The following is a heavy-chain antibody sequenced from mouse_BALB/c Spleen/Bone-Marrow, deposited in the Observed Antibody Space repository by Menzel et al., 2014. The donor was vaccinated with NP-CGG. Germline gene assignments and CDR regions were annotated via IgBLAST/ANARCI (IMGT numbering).Heavy chain of an antibody. Sequence: EVQLVESGGGLVKPGGSLKLSCAASGFTFSSCAMSWVRQTPEKRLEWVATISSGGSYTYYPDSVKGRFTISRDNAKNTLYLQMSSLRSEDTAMYYCARHGGKGYAMDYWGQGTSVTVSS. J-gene: IGHJ4*01. V-gene: IGHV5-9-3*01. CDR3: ARHGGKGYAMDY. CDR2: ISSGGSYT. CDR1: GFTFSSCA. D-gene: IGHD2-1*01.